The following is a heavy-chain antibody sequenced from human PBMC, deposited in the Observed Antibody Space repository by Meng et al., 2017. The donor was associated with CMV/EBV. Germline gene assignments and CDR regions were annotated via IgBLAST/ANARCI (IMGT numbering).Heavy chain of an antibody. J-gene: IGHJ4*02. CDR2: ISAYNGNT. Sequence: ASVKVSCKASGYTFTSYGISWVRQAPGQGLEWMGWISAYNGNTNYAQKLQGRVTMTTDTSTSTAYMELRSLRSDDTAVYYCARDVLGYCSSTSCYIGNSWGQGTLVTVSS. CDR3: ARDVLGYCSSTSCYIGNS. CDR1: GYTFTSYG. V-gene: IGHV1-18*01. D-gene: IGHD2-2*02.